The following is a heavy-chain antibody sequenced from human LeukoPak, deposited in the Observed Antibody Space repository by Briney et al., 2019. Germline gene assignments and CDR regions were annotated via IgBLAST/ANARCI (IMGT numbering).Heavy chain of an antibody. J-gene: IGHJ5*02. D-gene: IGHD2-2*01. CDR2: IKQDGSDE. CDR3: ARSGVVNPAAPVRFDP. Sequence: PGGSLRLSCAASGFTFSTFWMSWVRQAPRKGLEWVANIKQDGSDEYYVDSVKGRFTISRDNAKNSLYLQMNSLRTEDTAVYYCARSGVVNPAAPVRFDPWGPGTLVTVSS. V-gene: IGHV3-7*01. CDR1: GFTFSTFW.